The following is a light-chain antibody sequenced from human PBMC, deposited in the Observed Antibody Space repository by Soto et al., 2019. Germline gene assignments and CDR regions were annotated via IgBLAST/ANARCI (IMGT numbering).Light chain of an antibody. CDR3: QQYNNVPPWK. Sequence: EIVMTQSPATLSVSPGERATLSCRASQSVSSNLAWYQQKPGQAPRLLIYGASTRATGIPARFSGSGSGTEVTLTLSSLQSEDFAVYYCQQYNNVPPWKFGQGTKVEIK. CDR2: GAS. V-gene: IGKV3-15*01. J-gene: IGKJ1*01. CDR1: QSVSSN.